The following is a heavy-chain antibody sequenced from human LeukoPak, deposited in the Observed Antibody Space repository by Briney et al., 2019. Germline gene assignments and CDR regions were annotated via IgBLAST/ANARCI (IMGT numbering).Heavy chain of an antibody. CDR3: ARAGYCSGGSCYGSDY. CDR2: ISSNGGST. V-gene: IGHV3-64*04. J-gene: IGHJ4*02. CDR1: GFTFSSYA. Sequence: GGSLRLSCSASGFTFSSYAMHWVRQAPGKGLEYVSAISSNGGSTYYADSVKGRFTISRDNSKSTLYLQMDSLRAEDTAVYYCARAGYCSGGSCYGSDYWGQGTLVSVSS. D-gene: IGHD2-15*01.